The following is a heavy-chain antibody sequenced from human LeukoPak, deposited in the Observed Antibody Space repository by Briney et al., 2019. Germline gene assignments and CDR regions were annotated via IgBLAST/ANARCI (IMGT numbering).Heavy chain of an antibody. V-gene: IGHV1-69*04. CDR3: ARDPLGPKDWFDP. CDR2: IIPILGIA. CDR1: GGTFSSYT. Sequence: GASVKVSCKASGGTFSSYTISWVRQAPGQGLEWMGRIIPILGIANYAQKFQGRVTITADKSTSTAYMELSSLRSEDTAVYYCARDPLGPKDWFDPWGQGTLVTVSS. J-gene: IGHJ5*02.